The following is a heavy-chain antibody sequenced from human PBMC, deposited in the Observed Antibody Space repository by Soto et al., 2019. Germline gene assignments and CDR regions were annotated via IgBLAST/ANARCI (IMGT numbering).Heavy chain of an antibody. Sequence: GGSLRLSCAASGFTFSTYAMSWVRQAPGKGLEWVSAISGSGGTTYYADSVKGRFTMSRDNSKNTLYLQMNSLRAEDTAVYYCARAGIAAAGTRNNWFDPWGQGTLVTVSS. CDR3: ARAGIAAAGTRNNWFDP. CDR2: ISGSGGTT. CDR1: GFTFSTYA. D-gene: IGHD6-13*01. V-gene: IGHV3-23*01. J-gene: IGHJ5*02.